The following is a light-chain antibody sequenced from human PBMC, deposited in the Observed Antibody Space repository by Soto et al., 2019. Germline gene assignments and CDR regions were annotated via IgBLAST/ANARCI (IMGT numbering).Light chain of an antibody. CDR3: QQYNNWPFIT. CDR1: QSVNIH. Sequence: EIVMTQSPATLSVSPGERATLSCRASQSVNIHLAWYQQKPGQSPRLLIYGASSRATGIPVRFSGSGSGTEFTLTISSLQSEDFAVYYCQQYNNWPFITFGQGTRLEIK. V-gene: IGKV3-15*01. CDR2: GAS. J-gene: IGKJ5*01.